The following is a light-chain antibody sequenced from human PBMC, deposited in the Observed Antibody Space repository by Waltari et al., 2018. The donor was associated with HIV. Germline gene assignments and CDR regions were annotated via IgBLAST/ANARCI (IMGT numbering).Light chain of an antibody. CDR2: KDS. Sequence: SYELTQPPSVSVSLGQMARITCSGEALPKKYAYWYQQKPGQAPVLVIYKDSERPSGIPGRFSGSSSGTIVTLTISGVQAEDEADYYCLSADSSGTWVFGGGTKLTVL. CDR1: ALPKKY. J-gene: IGLJ3*02. V-gene: IGLV3-16*01. CDR3: LSADSSGTWV.